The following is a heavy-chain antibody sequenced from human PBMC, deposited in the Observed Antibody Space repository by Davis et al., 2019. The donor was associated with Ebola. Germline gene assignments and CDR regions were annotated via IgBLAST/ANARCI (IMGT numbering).Heavy chain of an antibody. CDR1: GFTFSSYA. J-gene: IGHJ6*02. D-gene: IGHD3-22*01. V-gene: IGHV3-23*01. CDR2: ISGSGGST. Sequence: GGSLRLSCAASGFTFSSYAMSWVRQAPGKGLEWVSAISGSGGSTYYADSVKGRFTISRDNSKNTLYLQMNSLRAEDTAVYYCASQGDSSGYDYYYYGMDVWGQGTTVTVSS. CDR3: ASQGDSSGYDYYYYGMDV.